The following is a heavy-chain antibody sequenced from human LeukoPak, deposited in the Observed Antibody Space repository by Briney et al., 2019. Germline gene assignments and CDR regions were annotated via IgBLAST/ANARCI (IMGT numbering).Heavy chain of an antibody. CDR3: ARDRDFWSGYLDY. V-gene: IGHV3-33*01. CDR2: IWSDGGNE. D-gene: IGHD3-3*01. Sequence: GGSLRLSCAASGFTFSSFGMHWVRQAPGKGLEWVAMIWSDGGNEYYADSVKGRSTISRDNSKNTLYLQINSLRAEDTAVYYCARDRDFWSGYLDYWGQGTLVTVSS. J-gene: IGHJ4*02. CDR1: GFTFSSFG.